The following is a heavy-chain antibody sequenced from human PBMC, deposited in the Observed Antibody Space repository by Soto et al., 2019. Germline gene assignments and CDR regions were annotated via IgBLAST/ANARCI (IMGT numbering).Heavy chain of an antibody. CDR2: ISVSGGT. CDR1: GFTFSSYA. V-gene: IGHV3-23*01. Sequence: GGSLRLSCAASGFTFSSYAMNWVRQAPGKGPEWVSHISVSGGTYYADSVKGRFTISRDNSKNTLFLKMNSLRAEDTAVYYCAKSLSTATSFDYWGQGTPVTVSS. CDR3: AKSLSTATSFDY. J-gene: IGHJ4*02.